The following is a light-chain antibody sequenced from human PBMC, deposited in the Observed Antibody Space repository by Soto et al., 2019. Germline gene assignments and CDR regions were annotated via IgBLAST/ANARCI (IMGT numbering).Light chain of an antibody. CDR3: SSYISSSTYV. Sequence: QPASVAGSPGQSITISCTGTSSDIGRYNYVSWYQHHPGRAPKLMIYEVSNRPSGVSDRFSGSKSGNTASLTISGLQAEDEADYYCSSYISSSTYVFGTGTKLTVL. CDR1: SSDIGRYNY. V-gene: IGLV2-14*01. J-gene: IGLJ1*01. CDR2: EVS.